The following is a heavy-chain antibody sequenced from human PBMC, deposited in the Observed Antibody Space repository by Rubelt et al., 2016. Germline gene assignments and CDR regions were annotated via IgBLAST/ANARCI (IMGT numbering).Heavy chain of an antibody. V-gene: IGHV3-9*01. CDR2: ISWNSDTI. CDR1: GFTFDDYA. D-gene: IGHD6-13*01. CDR3: AKSSSRWYEGAFDI. J-gene: IGHJ3*02. Sequence: EVQLVESGGGLVQPGRSLRLSCAASGFTFDDYAMHWVRQAPGKGLEWVSGISWNSDTIGYADSVMGRFTISRDNAKNSLYLQMNSLRAEDTALYYCAKSSSRWYEGAFDIWGQGTMVTVSS.